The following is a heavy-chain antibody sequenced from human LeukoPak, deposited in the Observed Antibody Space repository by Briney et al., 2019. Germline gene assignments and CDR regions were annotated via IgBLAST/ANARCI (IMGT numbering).Heavy chain of an antibody. CDR3: AKDTYYDFWSGYASFDY. CDR2: IIDSGGST. J-gene: IGHJ4*02. V-gene: IGHV3-23*01. Sequence: GGSLRLSCAASGFTFSSYAMTWVRQAPGKGLEWVSTIIDSGGSTYYADSVKGRFTISRDNFKNTLYLHLNSLRAEDTAVYYCAKDTYYDFWSGYASFDYWGQGTLVTVSS. CDR1: GFTFSSYA. D-gene: IGHD3-3*01.